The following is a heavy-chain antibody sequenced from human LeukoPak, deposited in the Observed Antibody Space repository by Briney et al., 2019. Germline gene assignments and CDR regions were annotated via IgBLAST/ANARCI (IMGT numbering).Heavy chain of an antibody. V-gene: IGHV3-64D*09. J-gene: IGHJ3*02. CDR3: VKAPRTTVVGFDI. CDR1: GFTFSSYA. CDR2: ISSTGGST. D-gene: IGHD4-11*01. Sequence: GGTLRLSCSASGFTFSSYAMHWVRQAPGKGLEYFSAISSTGGSTYYADSVKDRFNISRDNSKNTLYLQMTSLRADDASVYYCVKAPRTTVVGFDIWGQGTMVTVSS.